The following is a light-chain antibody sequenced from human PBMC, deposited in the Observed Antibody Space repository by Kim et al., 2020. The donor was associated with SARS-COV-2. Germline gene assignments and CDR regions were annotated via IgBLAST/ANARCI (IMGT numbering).Light chain of an antibody. CDR1: SGHSSYA. CDR3: QTWGTGIWV. CDR2: LNSDGSH. J-gene: IGLJ3*02. Sequence: QLVLTQLPSASASLGASVKLTCTLSSGHSSYAIAWHQQQPEKGPRYLMKLNSDGSHSKGDGIPDRFSGSSSGAERYLTISSLQSEDEADYYCQTWGTGIWVFGGGTKLTVL. V-gene: IGLV4-69*01.